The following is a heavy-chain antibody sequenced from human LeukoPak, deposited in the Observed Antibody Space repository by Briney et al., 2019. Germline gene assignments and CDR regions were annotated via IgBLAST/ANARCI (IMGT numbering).Heavy chain of an antibody. V-gene: IGHV3-66*01. J-gene: IGHJ5*02. Sequence: GGSLRLSCAASGFTVSSNYMSWVRQAPGKGLEWVSVIYSGGSTYYADSVKGRFTISRDNSKNTLYLQMNSLRAEDTAVYYCARDNLYYANLHNWFDPWGQGTLVTVSS. CDR1: GFTVSSNY. CDR2: IYSGGST. D-gene: IGHD3-3*01. CDR3: ARDNLYYANLHNWFDP.